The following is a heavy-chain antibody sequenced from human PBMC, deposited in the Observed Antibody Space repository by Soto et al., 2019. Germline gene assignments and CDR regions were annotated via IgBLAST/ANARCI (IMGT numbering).Heavy chain of an antibody. CDR2: INHSGST. Sequence: SETLSLTCAVYGGSFSGYYWSWIRQPPGKGLEWIGEINHSGSTNYNPSLKSRVTISVDTSKNQFSLKLSSVTAADTAVYYCARATEVITIFGVVIPDYYGMDVWGQGTTVTV. D-gene: IGHD3-3*01. CDR1: GGSFSGYY. CDR3: ARATEVITIFGVVIPDYYGMDV. V-gene: IGHV4-34*01. J-gene: IGHJ6*02.